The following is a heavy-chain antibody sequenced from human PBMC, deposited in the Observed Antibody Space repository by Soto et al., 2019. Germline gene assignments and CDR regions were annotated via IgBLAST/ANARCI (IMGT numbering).Heavy chain of an antibody. Sequence: PGESLKISVKGSGYSFTSYWIGWVRQMPGKGLEWMGIIYPGDSDTRYSPSFQGQVTISAGKSISTAYLQWSSLKASDTAMYYCASTHCSSTSCPYGMDVWGQGTTVTVSS. CDR1: GYSFTSYW. V-gene: IGHV5-51*01. CDR2: IYPGDSDT. D-gene: IGHD2-2*01. CDR3: ASTHCSSTSCPYGMDV. J-gene: IGHJ6*02.